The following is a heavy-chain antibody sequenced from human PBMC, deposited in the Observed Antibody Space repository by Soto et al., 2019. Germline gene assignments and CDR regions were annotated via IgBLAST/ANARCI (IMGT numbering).Heavy chain of an antibody. CDR3: AKDSGEGYCSSTSCQGDFDY. CDR2: ISYDGSNK. Sequence: GGSLRLSCAASGFTFSSYGMHWVRQAPGKGLEWVAVISYDGSNKYYADSVKGRFTISRDNSKNTLYLQMNSLRAEDTAVYYCAKDSGEGYCSSTSCQGDFDYWGQGTLVTVSS. V-gene: IGHV3-30*18. J-gene: IGHJ4*02. D-gene: IGHD2-2*01. CDR1: GFTFSSYG.